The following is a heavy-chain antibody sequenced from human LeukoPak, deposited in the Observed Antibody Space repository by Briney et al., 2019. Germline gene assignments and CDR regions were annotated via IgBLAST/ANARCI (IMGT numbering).Heavy chain of an antibody. CDR3: TRGPIRADGSGSRWFDP. CDR1: GFTVSSNY. J-gene: IGHJ5*02. CDR2: ISGSGVTA. D-gene: IGHD3-10*01. Sequence: GGSLRLSCAASGFTVSSNYMTWVRQAPGKGLEWVSAISGSGVTAYYADSVKGRFTISRDNSKNTLYLQINSLRAEDTAVYYCTRGPIRADGSGSRWFDPWGQGTLVTVSS. V-gene: IGHV3-23*01.